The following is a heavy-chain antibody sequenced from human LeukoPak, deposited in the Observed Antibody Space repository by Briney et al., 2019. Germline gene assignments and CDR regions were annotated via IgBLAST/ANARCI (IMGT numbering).Heavy chain of an antibody. CDR2: IIPIFGTA. CDR3: ARDRVMCGVCYHWYFDL. CDR1: GGTFSSYA. Sequence: SVKVSCKASGGTFSSYAISWVRQAPGQGLEWMGRIIPIFGTANYAQKIQGRVTITTDESTSTAYMELSSLRSEDTAVYYCARDRVMCGVCYHWYFDLWGRGTLVTVSS. V-gene: IGHV1-69*05. D-gene: IGHD2-8*02. J-gene: IGHJ2*01.